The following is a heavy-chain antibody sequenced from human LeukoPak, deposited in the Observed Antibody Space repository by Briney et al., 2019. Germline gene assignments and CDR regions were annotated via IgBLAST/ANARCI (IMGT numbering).Heavy chain of an antibody. D-gene: IGHD4-17*01. CDR2: ISGSGGST. CDR3: AKNRRATVTFDAFDI. CDR1: GFTFSSYA. Sequence: GSLRLSCAASGFTFSSYAMSWVRQAPGKGLEWVSAISGSGGSTYYADSVKGRLTISRDTSENTMYLQMNSLRAEDTAVYYCAKNRRATVTFDAFDIWGQGTMVTVSS. J-gene: IGHJ3*02. V-gene: IGHV3-23*01.